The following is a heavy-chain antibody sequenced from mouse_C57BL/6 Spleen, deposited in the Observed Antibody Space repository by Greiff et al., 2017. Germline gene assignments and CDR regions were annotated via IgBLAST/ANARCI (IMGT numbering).Heavy chain of an antibody. CDR3: AKASWDAMDY. CDR1: GFSLTSYG. V-gene: IGHV2-4*01. CDR2: IWSGGST. Sequence: VQLVESGPGLVQPSQSLSITCTVSGFSLTSYGVHWVRQPPGKGLEWLGVIWSGGSTDYNAAFISRLSISKDNSKSQVFFKMNGLQADDTAIYYCAKASWDAMDYWGQGTSVTVSS. D-gene: IGHD4-1*01. J-gene: IGHJ4*01.